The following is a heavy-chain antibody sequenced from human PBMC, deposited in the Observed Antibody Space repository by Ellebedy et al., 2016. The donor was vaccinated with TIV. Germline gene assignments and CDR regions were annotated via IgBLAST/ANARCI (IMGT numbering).Heavy chain of an antibody. V-gene: IGHV3-11*01. CDR2: ISSSGSTI. J-gene: IGHJ4*02. CDR3: ARDRGGSYSPVDY. Sequence: GESLKISXAASGFTFSDYYMGWIRQAPGKGLEWVAYISSSGSTIYYADSVKGRFTISRDNAKNSLYLQMNSLRAEDTAVYYYARDRGGSYSPVDYWGQGTLVTVSS. D-gene: IGHD1-26*01. CDR1: GFTFSDYY.